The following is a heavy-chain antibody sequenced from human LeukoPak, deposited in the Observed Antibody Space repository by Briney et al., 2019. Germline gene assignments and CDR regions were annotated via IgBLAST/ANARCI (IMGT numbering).Heavy chain of an antibody. J-gene: IGHJ4*02. CDR2: TSYDGSNK. CDR1: GFSFRNYG. CDR3: ARRANILRIAVNYFDQ. V-gene: IGHV3-30*03. Sequence: PGRSLRLSCAASGFSFRNYGMHWVRQAPGKGLEWVAVTSYDGSNKYDADSVKGRFTISRDNSKNTLYLQMNSLRVEDTAVYYCARRANILRIAVNYFDQWGQGTLVTASS. D-gene: IGHD6-19*01.